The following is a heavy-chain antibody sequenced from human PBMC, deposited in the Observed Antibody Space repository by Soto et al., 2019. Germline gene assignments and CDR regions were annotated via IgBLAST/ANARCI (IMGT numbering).Heavy chain of an antibody. J-gene: IGHJ6*02. V-gene: IGHV3-30*18. CDR3: AKELSSVGAPRYYYGMDV. Sequence: QVQLVESGGGVVQPGRSLRLSCAASGFTFSSYGMHWVCQAPGKGLEWVAVISYDGSNKYYADSVKGRFTISRDNSKNTLYLQMNSLRAEDTAVYYCAKELSSVGAPRYYYGMDVWGQGTTVTVSS. CDR1: GFTFSSYG. D-gene: IGHD1-26*01. CDR2: ISYDGSNK.